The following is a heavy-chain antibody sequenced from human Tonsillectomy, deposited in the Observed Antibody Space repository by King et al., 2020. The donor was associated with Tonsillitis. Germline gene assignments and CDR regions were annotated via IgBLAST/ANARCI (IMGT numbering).Heavy chain of an antibody. CDR1: GYSISSGYY. Sequence: QLQESGPGLVKPSETLSLTCTVSGYSISSGYYWGWIRQPPGKGLEWIGSIYHNGSTYYNPSLKSRVTISVNTSKNQFSLKLSSVTAADTAVYYCAREVDTAMITSGDYWGQGTLVTVSS. CDR2: IYHNGST. J-gene: IGHJ4*02. V-gene: IGHV4-38-2*02. CDR3: AREVDTAMITSGDY. D-gene: IGHD5-18*01.